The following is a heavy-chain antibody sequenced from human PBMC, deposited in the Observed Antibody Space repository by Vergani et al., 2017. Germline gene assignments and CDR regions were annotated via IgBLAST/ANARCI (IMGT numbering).Heavy chain of an antibody. CDR3: AKEAYDFWSGGYWYFDL. J-gene: IGHJ2*01. Sequence: EVQLLESGGGLVQPGGFLRLSCAASGFTFSSYAMSWVRQAPGKGLEWVSAISGSGGSTYYADSVKGRFTISRDKSKNTLYLQMNSLRAEDTAVYYCAKEAYDFWSGGYWYFDLWGRGTLVTVSS. V-gene: IGHV3-23*01. D-gene: IGHD3-3*01. CDR2: ISGSGGST. CDR1: GFTFSSYA.